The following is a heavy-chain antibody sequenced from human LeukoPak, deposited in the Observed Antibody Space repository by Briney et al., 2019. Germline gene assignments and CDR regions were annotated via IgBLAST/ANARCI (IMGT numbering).Heavy chain of an antibody. J-gene: IGHJ4*02. CDR2: IYSGGST. CDR1: GFTVSSNY. Sequence: GGSLRLSCAASGFTVSSNYMSWVRQAPGKGLEWVSVIYSGGSTYYADSVKGRFTMSRDNAKNTLYLQMNNLRADDTVVYYCARDVWGDRDGFFDSWGPGTLVTVSS. D-gene: IGHD5-24*01. CDR3: ARDVWGDRDGFFDS. V-gene: IGHV3-66*01.